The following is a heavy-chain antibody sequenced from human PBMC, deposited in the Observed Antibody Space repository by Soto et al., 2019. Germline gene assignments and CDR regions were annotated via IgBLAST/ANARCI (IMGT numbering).Heavy chain of an antibody. CDR2: IIPFINTA. CDR3: ARVVLGGYSLDS. D-gene: IGHD3-10*01. CDR1: GGTFSISSYA. V-gene: IGHV1-69*06. Sequence: VASVKVSCKASGGTFSISSYAINWVRQAPGQGLEWMGGIIPFINTANNAQKFQGRVTITADKSTSTAYMELNSLRSEDTAVYYCARVVLGGYSLDSWGRGTLVTVSS. J-gene: IGHJ4*02.